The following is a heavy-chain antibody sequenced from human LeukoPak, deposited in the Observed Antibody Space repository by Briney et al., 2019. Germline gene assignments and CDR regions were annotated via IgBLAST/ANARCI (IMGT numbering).Heavy chain of an antibody. D-gene: IGHD3-10*01. J-gene: IGHJ5*02. CDR2: IIPIFGTA. CDR3: ARDLLWFGESWFDP. V-gene: IGHV1-69*06. CDR1: GGTFSSYA. Sequence: SVKVSCKASGGTFSSYAISWVRQAPGQGLEWMGGIIPIFGTANYAQKFQGRVTITADKSTSTAYMELSSLRSEDTAVYYCARDLLWFGESWFDPWGQGTLVTVSS.